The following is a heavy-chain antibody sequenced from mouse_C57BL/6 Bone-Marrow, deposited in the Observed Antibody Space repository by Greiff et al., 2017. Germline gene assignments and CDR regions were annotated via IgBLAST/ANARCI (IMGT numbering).Heavy chain of an antibody. D-gene: IGHD1-1*01. J-gene: IGHJ3*01. CDR1: GYSFTDYN. Sequence: EVQLVESGPELVKPGASVKISCKASGYSFTDYNMNWVKQSNGKSLEWIGVINPNYGTTSYNQKFKGKATLTVDQSSSTAYMQLNSLTSEDSAVYYCARRGLKTTVVATPAWFAYWGQGTLVTVSA. CDR2: INPNYGTT. V-gene: IGHV1-39*01. CDR3: ARRGLKTTVVATPAWFAY.